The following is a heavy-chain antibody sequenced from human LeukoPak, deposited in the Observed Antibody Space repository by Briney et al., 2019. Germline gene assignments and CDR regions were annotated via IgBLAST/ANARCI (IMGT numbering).Heavy chain of an antibody. V-gene: IGHV4-34*01. J-gene: IGHJ4*02. CDR2: INHSGST. D-gene: IGHD6-13*01. Sequence: PSETLYLTCAVYGGSFSGYYWSWIRQPPGKGLEGIGEINHSGSTNYNPSLKSRVTISVDTSKNQFSLKLSSVTAADTAVYYCARGRSRAAAAGTVGYWGQGTLVTVSS. CDR1: GGSFSGYY. CDR3: ARGRSRAAAAGTVGY.